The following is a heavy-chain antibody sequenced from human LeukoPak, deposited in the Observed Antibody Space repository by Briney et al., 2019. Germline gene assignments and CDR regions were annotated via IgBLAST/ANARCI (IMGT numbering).Heavy chain of an antibody. CDR2: INPSGGST. D-gene: IGHD3-22*01. Sequence: ASVKVSCKASGYTLTSYYMHWVRQAPGQGLEWMGIINPSGGSTSYAQKFQGRVTMTRDTSTSTVCMELSSLRSEDTAVYYCATPYYYDSSGYTNAFDIWGQGTMVTVSS. CDR3: ATPYYYDSSGYTNAFDI. V-gene: IGHV1-46*01. J-gene: IGHJ3*02. CDR1: GYTLTSYY.